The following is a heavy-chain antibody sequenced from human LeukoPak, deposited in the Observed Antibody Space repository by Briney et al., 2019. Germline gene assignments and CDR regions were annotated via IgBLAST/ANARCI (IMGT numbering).Heavy chain of an antibody. CDR3: AKETGGYSYGLDWFDP. J-gene: IGHJ5*02. CDR2: ISGSGGST. V-gene: IGHV3-23*01. Sequence: GGSLRLSCAASGFTFSSYAMSWVRQAPGKGLEWVSAISGSGGSTYYADSVKGRFTISRGNSKNTLYLQMNSLRAEDTAVYYCAKETGGYSYGLDWFDPWGQGTLVTVSS. CDR1: GFTFSSYA. D-gene: IGHD5-18*01.